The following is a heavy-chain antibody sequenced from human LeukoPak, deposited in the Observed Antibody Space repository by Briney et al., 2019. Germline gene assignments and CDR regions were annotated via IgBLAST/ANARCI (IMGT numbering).Heavy chain of an antibody. Sequence: SETLSLTCTVSGGSISSSSYYWGWIRQPPGKGLEWIGNIYYTGSTYYNPSLKSRVTISVDTSKNQFSLKLSSVTAADTAVYFCAKEFQYWGQGTLVTVSS. V-gene: IGHV4-39*02. CDR1: GGSISSSSYY. CDR3: AKEFQY. J-gene: IGHJ1*01. CDR2: IYYTGST.